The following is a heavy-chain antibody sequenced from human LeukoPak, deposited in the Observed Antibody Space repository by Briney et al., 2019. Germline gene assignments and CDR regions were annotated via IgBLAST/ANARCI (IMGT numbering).Heavy chain of an antibody. CDR2: ISAYGNT. J-gene: IGHJ4*02. CDR1: GYTFTSYA. D-gene: IGHD6-19*01. V-gene: IGHV1-18*01. Sequence: ASVKVSCKASGYTFTSYAMNWVRQAPGQGLEWMGWISAYGNTKNAQKFQGRVTMTTDTSTTTAYMELRSLRSDDTAMYYCARDVRWHSSGWDRPLFDYWGQGTLVTVSS. CDR3: ARDVRWHSSGWDRPLFDY.